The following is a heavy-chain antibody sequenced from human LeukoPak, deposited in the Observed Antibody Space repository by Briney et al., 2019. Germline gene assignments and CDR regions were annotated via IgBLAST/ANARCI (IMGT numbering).Heavy chain of an antibody. V-gene: IGHV4-39*01. J-gene: IGHJ4*02. CDR1: GGSISSSSYY. CDR3: ARRLRYFREFDY. CDR2: IYYSRST. Sequence: PSETLSLTCTVSGGSISSSSYYWGWIRQPPGKGLEWIGSIYYSRSTYYNPSLKSRVTISVDTSKNQSSLKLSSVTAADTAVYYCARRLRYFREFDYWGQGTLVTVSS. D-gene: IGHD3-9*01.